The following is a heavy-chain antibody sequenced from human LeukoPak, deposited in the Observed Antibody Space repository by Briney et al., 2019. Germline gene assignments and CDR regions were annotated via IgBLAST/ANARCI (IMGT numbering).Heavy chain of an antibody. V-gene: IGHV3-74*01. CDR3: VSFYETY. D-gene: IGHD2/OR15-2a*01. CDR1: GNYW. Sequence: PGGSLRLSCAASGNYWMHWVRQAAGKGLGWVSHINSDGSWTSYADSVKGRFTISKDNAKNTVYLQMNSLRAEDTAVYYCVSFYETYWGRGTLVTVSS. CDR2: INSDGSWT. J-gene: IGHJ4*02.